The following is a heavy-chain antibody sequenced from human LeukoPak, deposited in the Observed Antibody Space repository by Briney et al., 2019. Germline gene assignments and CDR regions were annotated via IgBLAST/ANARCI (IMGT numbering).Heavy chain of an antibody. CDR1: GGTFSSYA. CDR3: ARDPGRGYSYGSNWFDL. CDR2: IIPIFGPA. V-gene: IGHV1-69*13. D-gene: IGHD5-18*01. Sequence: SVKVSCKASGGTFSSYAISWVRQAPGQRLEWMGGIIPIFGPANYAQKFQGRVTITADESTSTAYMELSSLRSEDTAVYYCARDPGRGYSYGSNWFDLWGQGTLVTVSS. J-gene: IGHJ5*02.